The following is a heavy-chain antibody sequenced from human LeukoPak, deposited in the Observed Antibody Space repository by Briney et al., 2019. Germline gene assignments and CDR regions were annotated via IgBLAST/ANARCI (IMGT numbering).Heavy chain of an antibody. D-gene: IGHD5-12*01. Sequence: ASVKVSCKVSGYTFTGYAIHCVRQAPGQGLEWMGWINPEKRDTGYAHKFQGRVTMTSDTSISTAYMELSSLRSDDTAVYYCAKKVRGPSHPLDFWGQGTLVTVSS. J-gene: IGHJ4*02. CDR2: INPEKRDT. V-gene: IGHV1-2*02. CDR3: AKKVRGPSHPLDF. CDR1: GYTFTGYA.